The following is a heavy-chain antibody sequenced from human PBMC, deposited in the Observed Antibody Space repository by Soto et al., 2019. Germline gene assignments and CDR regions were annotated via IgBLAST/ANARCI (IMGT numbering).Heavy chain of an antibody. J-gene: IGHJ6*02. V-gene: IGHV1-58*01. CDR3: SADPYRGSYYVRCYYYYGRDV. Sequence: QMQLVQSGPEVKKPGTSVKVSCKASGFTFTSSAVQWVRQARGQRLEWIGWIVVGSGNTNYAQKFQERVTITRDMSTSPAHRELSSLRSEDTAVYYCSADPYRGSYYVRCYYYYGRDVWGQGTTVTVSS. D-gene: IGHD1-26*01. CDR1: GFTFTSSA. CDR2: IVVGSGNT.